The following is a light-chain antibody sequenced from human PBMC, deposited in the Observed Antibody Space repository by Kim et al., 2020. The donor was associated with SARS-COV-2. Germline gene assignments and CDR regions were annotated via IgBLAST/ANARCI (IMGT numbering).Light chain of an antibody. J-gene: IGKJ3*01. CDR1: QSVSIS. CDR2: DAS. CDR3: KQRGYWPAT. Sequence: PGESATLSCRARQSVSISLAWYQQKPDQAPRHLIYDASNRATGIPARFSGSGAGTDFTLTISSLEPEDFAVYYCKQRGYWPATFGPGTKVDIK. V-gene: IGKV3-11*01.